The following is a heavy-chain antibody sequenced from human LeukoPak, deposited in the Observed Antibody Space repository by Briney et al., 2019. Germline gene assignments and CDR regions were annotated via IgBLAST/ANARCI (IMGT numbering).Heavy chain of an antibody. CDR2: IKSKTDGGTT. D-gene: IGHD3-22*01. CDR1: GFTFSNAW. CDR3: TTEYYYDSSGYYYRVY. J-gene: IGHJ4*02. Sequence: TGGSLRLSCAASGFTFSNAWMGWVRQAPGKGLEWVGRIKSKTDGGTTDYAAPVKGRFTISRDDSKNTLYLQMNSLKTEDTAVYCCTTEYYYDSSGYYYRVYWGQGTLVTVSS. V-gene: IGHV3-15*01.